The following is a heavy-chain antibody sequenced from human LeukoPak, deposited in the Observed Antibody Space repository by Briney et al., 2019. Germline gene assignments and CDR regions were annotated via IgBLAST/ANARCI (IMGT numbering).Heavy chain of an antibody. CDR3: AKGGIHRGYYFYYMDV. D-gene: IGHD2/OR15-2a*01. CDR2: ISGSGGST. CDR1: GFTFSSYA. V-gene: IGHV3-23*01. J-gene: IGHJ6*03. Sequence: PGGPLRLSCAASGFTFSSYAMSWVRQAPGKALEWVSAISGSGGSTYYADSVKGRFTISRDNAKNSLYLQMNSLRPEDTALYYCAKGGIHRGYYFYYMDVWGKGTTVTISS.